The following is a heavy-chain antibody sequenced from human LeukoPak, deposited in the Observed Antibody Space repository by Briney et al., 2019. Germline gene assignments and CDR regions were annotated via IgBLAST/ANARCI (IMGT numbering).Heavy chain of an antibody. CDR3: ARGDYDVLTGYHDALDY. CDR1: GFTFSSYG. J-gene: IGHJ4*02. CDR2: VWYDGSNK. V-gene: IGHV3-33*01. Sequence: GRSLRLSCAASGFTFSSYGMHWVRQAPGKGPEWVAVVWYDGSNKYYADSVKGRFTISRDNSKNTLYLQMNSLRDEDTAVYYCARGDYDVLTGYHDALDYWGQGTLVTVSS. D-gene: IGHD3-9*01.